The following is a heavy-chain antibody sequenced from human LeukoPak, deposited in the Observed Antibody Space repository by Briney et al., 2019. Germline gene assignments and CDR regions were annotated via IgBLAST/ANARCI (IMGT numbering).Heavy chain of an antibody. V-gene: IGHV4-59*01. CDR2: IYYSGST. CDR1: GGSISSYY. J-gene: IGHJ5*02. D-gene: IGHD3-3*01. Sequence: PSETLSLTCTVSGGSISSYYWSWIRQPPGKGLEWIGYIYYSGSTNYNPSLKSRVTISVDTSKNHFSLKLSSVTAADTAVYYCARDRFADDLWSGPSFDPWGQGTLVTVSS. CDR3: ARDRFADDLWSGPSFDP.